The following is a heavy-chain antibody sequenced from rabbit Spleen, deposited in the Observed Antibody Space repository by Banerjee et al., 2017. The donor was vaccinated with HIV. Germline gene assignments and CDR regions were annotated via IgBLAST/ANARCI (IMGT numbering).Heavy chain of an antibody. Sequence: LEESGGGLVKPEGSLTLTCKASAFSFSDRDVMCWVRQAPGKGLEWIACINAATAKPVYATWAKGRFTISRTSSTTVTLQMTSLTAADTATYFCARDLVAVIGWNFNLWGQGTLVTVS. CDR1: AFSFSDRDV. CDR3: ARDLVAVIGWNFNL. CDR2: INAATAKP. J-gene: IGHJ4*01. V-gene: IGHV1S45*01. D-gene: IGHD1-1*01.